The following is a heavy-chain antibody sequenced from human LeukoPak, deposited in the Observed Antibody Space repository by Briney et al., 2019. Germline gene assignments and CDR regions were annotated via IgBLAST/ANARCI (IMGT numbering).Heavy chain of an antibody. CDR3: ATDSDYYNPYYFDY. V-gene: IGHV1-24*01. CDR1: GYTLTELS. J-gene: IGHJ4*02. Sequence: ASVKVSCKVSGYTLTELSMHWVRQAPGKGLEWMGGFDPEDGETIYAQKFQGGVTMTEDTSTDTAYMELSSLKSEDTAVCYCATDSDYYNPYYFDYWGQGTLVTVSS. CDR2: FDPEDGET. D-gene: IGHD3-9*01.